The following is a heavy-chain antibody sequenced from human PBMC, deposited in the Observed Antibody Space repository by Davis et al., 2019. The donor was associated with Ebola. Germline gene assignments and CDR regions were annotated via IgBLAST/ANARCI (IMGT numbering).Heavy chain of an antibody. D-gene: IGHD3-10*01. Sequence: SQTLSLTCGVFGGSFSGYYWTWIRQSPGKGLEGLGEINEGGYTNYNPSLKSRVTISIDTSKNQFSLKLTSVTAADTAVYYCAREGPGYWGQGTLVTVSS. CDR2: INEGGYT. CDR1: GGSFSGYY. CDR3: AREGPGY. V-gene: IGHV4-34*01. J-gene: IGHJ4*02.